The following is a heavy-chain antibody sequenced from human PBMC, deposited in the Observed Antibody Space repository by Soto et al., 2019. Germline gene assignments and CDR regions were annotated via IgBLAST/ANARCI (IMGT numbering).Heavy chain of an antibody. CDR2: IYYSGST. CDR1: GGSISSYY. Sequence: PSETLSLTCTVSGGSISSYYWSWIRQPPGKGLEWIGYIYYSGSTNYNPSLKSRVTISVDTSKNQFSLKLTSVTAADTAVYYCARVLFFRRLEFDYWGQGTLVTVSS. D-gene: IGHD1-1*01. J-gene: IGHJ4*02. V-gene: IGHV4-59*12. CDR3: ARVLFFRRLEFDY.